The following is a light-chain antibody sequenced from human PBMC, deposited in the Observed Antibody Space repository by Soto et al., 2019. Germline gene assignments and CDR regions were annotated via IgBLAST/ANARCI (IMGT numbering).Light chain of an antibody. CDR2: AAS. CDR3: QQYNGYSET. Sequence: DIQMTQSPSTLSASVGDRVTITCRASQSVSTWVAWYQQKQGRVPKPLIYAASTLESGVPSRFSGSGSGTEFTLTIAGLQPDDFATYYCQQYNGYSETSGQGTKLEIK. V-gene: IGKV1-5*03. CDR1: QSVSTW. J-gene: IGKJ2*01.